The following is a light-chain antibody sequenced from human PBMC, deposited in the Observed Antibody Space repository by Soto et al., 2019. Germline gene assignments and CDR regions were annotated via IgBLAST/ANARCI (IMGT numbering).Light chain of an antibody. Sequence: QSALTQPASVSGSPGQSTTISCTGTSSDIGAYNYVSWYQQHPGKAPKLIIYEVSNRPSGISNHFSGSKSGNTASLTISGLQAEDEADYYCSSYASCDTRIFGGGTKLTVL. CDR2: EVS. V-gene: IGLV2-14*01. J-gene: IGLJ2*01. CDR3: SSYASCDTRI. CDR1: SSDIGAYNY.